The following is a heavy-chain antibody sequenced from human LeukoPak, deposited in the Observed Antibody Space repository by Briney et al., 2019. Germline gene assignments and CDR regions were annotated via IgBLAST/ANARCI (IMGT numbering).Heavy chain of an antibody. D-gene: IGHD5-24*01. CDR2: IKEDGTET. J-gene: IGHJ4*02. V-gene: IGHV3-7*03. CDR1: GFMFNSNW. Sequence: GGSLRLSCAASGFMFNSNWMSWVRLAPGKGLEWVANIKEDGTETYYVDSVKGRFTISRDNAKNSLYLQMNSLRVEDTAVYYCAKEGRSLQTYWGQGTLVTVSS. CDR3: AKEGRSLQTY.